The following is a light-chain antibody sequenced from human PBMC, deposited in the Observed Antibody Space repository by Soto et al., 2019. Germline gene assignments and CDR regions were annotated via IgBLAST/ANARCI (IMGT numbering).Light chain of an antibody. CDR2: RAS. CDR3: QQYGSSRT. V-gene: IGKV3-20*01. Sequence: EIVFTQSPCTLSLSPGERATLSCRASQTVNNNYVAWYQQKPGQAPRLLIFRASNKATGIPDRFSGSGSGTDFTLTVSRLEPEDFAVYYCQQYGSSRTFGQGTKVDIK. J-gene: IGKJ1*01. CDR1: QTVNNNY.